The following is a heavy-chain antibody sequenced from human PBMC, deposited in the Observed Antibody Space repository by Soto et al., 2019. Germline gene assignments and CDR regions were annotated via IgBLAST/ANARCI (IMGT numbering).Heavy chain of an antibody. Sequence: SQTLSLTCAISGDSVSSNSAAWNWIRQSPSRGLEWLGRTYYRSKWYNDYAVSVKSRITINPDTSKNQFSLQLNSVTPEDTAVYYCASGPTYYDILTGYYYYYGMDVWGQGTTVTVSS. CDR3: ASGPTYYDILTGYYYYYGMDV. CDR1: GDSVSSNSAA. V-gene: IGHV6-1*01. D-gene: IGHD3-9*01. J-gene: IGHJ6*02. CDR2: TYYRSKWYN.